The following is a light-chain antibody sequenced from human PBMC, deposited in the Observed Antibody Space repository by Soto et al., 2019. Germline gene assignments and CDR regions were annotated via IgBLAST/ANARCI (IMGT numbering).Light chain of an antibody. J-gene: IGLJ3*02. CDR2: SGH. CDR3: AAWDESLNGQV. V-gene: IGLV1-44*01. Sequence: QPVLTQPPSVSGTPGQSVTISCSGSSSNIGGQTVSWYQQLPGTAPNLLIYSGHQRPSGVPDRFSASKSGSSASLAISGLQSEDEGDYYCAAWDESLNGQVFGGGTKLTVL. CDR1: SSNIGGQT.